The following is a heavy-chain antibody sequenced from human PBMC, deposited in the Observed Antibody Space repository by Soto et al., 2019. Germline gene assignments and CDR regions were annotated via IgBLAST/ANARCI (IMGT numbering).Heavy chain of an antibody. J-gene: IGHJ4*02. CDR3: AREFPYYESSDSYFDY. CDR2: ISTYSGDT. V-gene: IGHV1-18*01. Sequence: ASVKVSCKASGYTFFTYDISWVRQAPGQGLEWMGWISTYSGDTKYAQKFQGRVTMTTDTSRNQFSLHLKSVTPEDTAVYYCAREFPYYESSDSYFDYWGQGALVTVSS. CDR1: GYTFFTYD. D-gene: IGHD3-16*01.